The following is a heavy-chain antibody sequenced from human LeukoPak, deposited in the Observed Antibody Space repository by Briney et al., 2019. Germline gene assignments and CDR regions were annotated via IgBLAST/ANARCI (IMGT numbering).Heavy chain of an antibody. Sequence: SETLSLTCAVYGGSFSGYYWSWIRQPPGKGLEWIGEINHSGSTNYNPSLKSRVTISVDTSKNQFSLQLNSVTPEDTAVYYCARDHGYYFDYWGQGTLVTVSS. CDR3: ARDHGYYFDY. V-gene: IGHV4-34*01. CDR1: GGSFSGYY. CDR2: INHSGST. J-gene: IGHJ4*02.